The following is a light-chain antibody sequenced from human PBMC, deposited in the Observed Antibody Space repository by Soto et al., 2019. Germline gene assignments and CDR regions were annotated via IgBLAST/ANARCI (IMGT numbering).Light chain of an antibody. CDR1: QSISSW. J-gene: IGKJ4*01. CDR3: QQYNNYPLT. Sequence: DIQMTQSPSTLSASVGDRVTITCRASQSISSWLAWYQQKPGRAPKLLIYDASSLESGVPSRFSGRGSGTEFTLTINRLQPDDFATYSCQQYNNYPLTFGGGTKVEIK. CDR2: DAS. V-gene: IGKV1-5*01.